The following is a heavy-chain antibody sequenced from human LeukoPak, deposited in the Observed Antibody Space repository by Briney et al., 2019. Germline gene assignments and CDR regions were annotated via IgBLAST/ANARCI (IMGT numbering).Heavy chain of an antibody. V-gene: IGHV1-69*06. CDR3: ARDVGYCSSTSCYFSYYYYYYMDV. CDR1: GGTFSNYA. D-gene: IGHD2-2*01. Sequence: GASVKVSCKASGGTFSNYAISWVRQAPGQGLEWMGGIIPIFGTANYAQKFRGRVTITADKSTRTAYMELSSLRSEDTAVYYCARDVGYCSSTSCYFSYYYYYYMDVWGKGTTVTVSS. CDR2: IIPIFGTA. J-gene: IGHJ6*03.